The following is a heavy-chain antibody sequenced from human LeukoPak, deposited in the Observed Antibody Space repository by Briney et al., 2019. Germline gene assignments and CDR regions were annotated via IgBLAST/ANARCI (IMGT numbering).Heavy chain of an antibody. V-gene: IGHV3-30*02. D-gene: IGHD3-9*01. CDR1: GFTFSSYG. CDR2: IRNDGSSK. Sequence: PGGSLRLSCAASGFTFSSYGMHWVRQAPGKGLEWVAFIRNDGSSKYYADSVKGRFTISRDNSKNMMYLQMNSLRAEDTAVYYCAKEGSYNILTGYYKRPFYYMDVWGKGTTVTISS. J-gene: IGHJ6*03. CDR3: AKEGSYNILTGYYKRPFYYMDV.